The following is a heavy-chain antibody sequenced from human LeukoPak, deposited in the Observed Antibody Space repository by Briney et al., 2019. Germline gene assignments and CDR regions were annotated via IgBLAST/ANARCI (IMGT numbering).Heavy chain of an antibody. CDR2: INPRDGST. CDR1: GYTFTSYY. V-gene: IGHV1-46*01. CDR3: ARGDGDYAGFDP. Sequence: ASVKVSCKASGYTFTSYYIHWVRQAPGQGLEWMGIINPRDGSTSYAQKYQGRVTMTRDTSTSTVYMELSSLRSEDTAVYYCARGDGDYAGFDPWGQGTLVTV. D-gene: IGHD4-17*01. J-gene: IGHJ5*02.